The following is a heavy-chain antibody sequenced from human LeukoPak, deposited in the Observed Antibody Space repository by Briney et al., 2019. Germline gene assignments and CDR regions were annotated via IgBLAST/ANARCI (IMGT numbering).Heavy chain of an antibody. J-gene: IGHJ5*02. V-gene: IGHV4-38-2*02. CDR3: AREGTVRWFDP. Sequence: SETLSLTCSVSGYSISSGYYWSWIRQSPGKGLEWIGSIYHSGFNYYNPSLKSRVTMSVDTSKNEFSLKLGSVTAADTAVFYCAREGTVRWFDPWGQGTLVTVSS. CDR1: GYSISSGYY. CDR2: IYHSGFN. D-gene: IGHD1-14*01.